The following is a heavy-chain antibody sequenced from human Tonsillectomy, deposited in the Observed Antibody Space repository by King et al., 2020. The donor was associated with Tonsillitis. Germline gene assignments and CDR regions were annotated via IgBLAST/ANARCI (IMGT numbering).Heavy chain of an antibody. CDR2: ISYDGSNK. CDR3: ARDGAVPGDYYGMDV. CDR1: GFTFSSYG. J-gene: IGHJ6*02. V-gene: IGHV3-33*05. D-gene: IGHD3-16*01. Sequence: VQLVESGGGVVRPGRSLRLSCAASGFTFSSYGMHWVRQAPGKGLEWVAVISYDGSNKYYADSVKGRFTISRDNSKNTLYLQMNSLRAEDTAVYYCARDGAVPGDYYGMDVWGQGTTVTVSS.